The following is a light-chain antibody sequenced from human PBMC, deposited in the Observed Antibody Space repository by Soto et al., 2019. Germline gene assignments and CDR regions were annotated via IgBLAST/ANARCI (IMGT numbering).Light chain of an antibody. J-gene: IGKJ5*01. V-gene: IGKV2-30*02. CDR1: QSLVHSDGIAY. CDR3: MQGTHWPIT. Sequence: DVVMTQSPLSLPVTLGQPASISCRSNQSLVHSDGIAYFSWFPQRPGRPPRRLIYKVSNRDSGVPARFSGSGSGTDFALKISRVEAEDVGVYYCMQGTHWPITFGQGTRLEI. CDR2: KVS.